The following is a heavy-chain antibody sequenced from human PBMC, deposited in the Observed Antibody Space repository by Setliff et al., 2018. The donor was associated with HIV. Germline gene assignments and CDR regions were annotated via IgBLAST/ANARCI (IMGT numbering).Heavy chain of an antibody. CDR1: GYTLTELS. CDR2: FDPEDGET. D-gene: IGHD1-26*01. V-gene: IGHV1-24*01. Sequence: ASVKVSCKVSGYTLTELSMHWVRQAPGKGLEWMGGFDPEDGETIYAQKFQGRVTVTEDTSTDTAYMELSSLRSEDTAVYYCATDLSGSYWYYFDYWGQGTLVTVSS. CDR3: ATDLSGSYWYYFDY. J-gene: IGHJ4*02.